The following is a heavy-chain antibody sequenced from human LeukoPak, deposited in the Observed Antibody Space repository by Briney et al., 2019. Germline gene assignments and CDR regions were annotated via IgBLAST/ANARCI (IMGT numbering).Heavy chain of an antibody. Sequence: PSETLSLTCAVYGGSFSGYYWSWIRQPPGKGLEWIGEINHSGSTNHNPSLKSRVTISVDTSKNQFSLKLSSVTAADTAVYYCATSDPSGSYFFDYWGQGTLVTVSS. CDR1: GGSFSGYY. D-gene: IGHD1-26*01. V-gene: IGHV4-34*01. CDR2: INHSGST. J-gene: IGHJ4*02. CDR3: ATSDPSGSYFFDY.